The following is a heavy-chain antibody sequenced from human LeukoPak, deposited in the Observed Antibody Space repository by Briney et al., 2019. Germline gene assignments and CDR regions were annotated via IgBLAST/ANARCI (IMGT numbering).Heavy chain of an antibody. V-gene: IGHV4-59*01. D-gene: IGHD3-3*01. Sequence: SETLSLTCTVSGGSISSYYWSWIRQPPGKGLEWIGYIYYSGSTNYNPSLKSRATISVDTSKNQFSLKLSSVTAADTAVYYCARSYDFWSGYSYYWGQGTLVTVSS. CDR1: GGSISSYY. CDR3: ARSYDFWSGYSYY. CDR2: IYYSGST. J-gene: IGHJ4*02.